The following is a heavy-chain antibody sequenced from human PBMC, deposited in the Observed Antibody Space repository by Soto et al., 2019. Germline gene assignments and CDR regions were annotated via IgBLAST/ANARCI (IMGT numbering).Heavy chain of an antibody. Sequence: QAXGSLGLSGAASGFTFSSYEMNWVRQAPGKGLEWVSYISSSGSTIYYADSVKGRFTISRDNAKNSLYLQMNSLRAEDTAVYYCAVVGATKILYYFDYWGQGTLVTVYS. V-gene: IGHV3-48*03. CDR2: ISSSGSTI. J-gene: IGHJ4*02. CDR1: GFTFSSYE. D-gene: IGHD1-26*01. CDR3: AVVGATKILYYFDY.